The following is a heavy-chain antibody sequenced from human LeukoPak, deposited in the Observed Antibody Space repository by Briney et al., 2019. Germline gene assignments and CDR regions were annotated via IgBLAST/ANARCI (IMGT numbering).Heavy chain of an antibody. V-gene: IGHV3-30*18. J-gene: IGHJ6*02. Sequence: PGRSLRLSRAASGFTFSSYGMHWVRQAPGKGLEWVAVISYDGSNKYYADSVKGRFTISRDNSKNTLYLQMNGLRAEDTAVYYCAKDATGYCSSTSCPLRRGYYYYGMDVWGQGTTVTVSS. D-gene: IGHD2-2*01. CDR3: AKDATGYCSSTSCPLRRGYYYYGMDV. CDR1: GFTFSSYG. CDR2: ISYDGSNK.